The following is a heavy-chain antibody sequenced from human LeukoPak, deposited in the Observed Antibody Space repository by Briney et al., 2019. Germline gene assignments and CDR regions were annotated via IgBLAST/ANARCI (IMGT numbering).Heavy chain of an antibody. CDR3: GTLLSNGPFDY. CDR2: MNPNSGNT. V-gene: IGHV1-8*01. CDR1: GYTFTSYD. J-gene: IGHJ4*02. Sequence: GASXXXXXKASGYTFTSYDINWVRQATGQGLEWMGWMNPNSGNTGYAQKFQGRVTMTRNTSISTAYKELSRLRSDDTAVYYCGTLLSNGPFDYWGQGSLVTVSS.